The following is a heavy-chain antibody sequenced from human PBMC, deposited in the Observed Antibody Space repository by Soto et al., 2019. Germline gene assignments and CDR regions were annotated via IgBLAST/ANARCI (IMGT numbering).Heavy chain of an antibody. V-gene: IGHV4-59*01. J-gene: IGHJ5*02. CDR2: IYYSGST. CDR3: ARGDYDILTGYYNSWFDP. D-gene: IGHD3-9*01. CDR1: GGSISSYY. Sequence: SETLSLTCTVSGGSISSYYWSWIRQPPEKGLEWIGYIYYSGSTNYNPSLKSRVTISVDTSKNQFSLKLSSVTAADTAVYYCARGDYDILTGYYNSWFDPWGQGTLVTVSS.